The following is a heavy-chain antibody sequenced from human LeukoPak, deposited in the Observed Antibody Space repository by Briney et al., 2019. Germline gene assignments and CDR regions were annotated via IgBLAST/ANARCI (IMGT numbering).Heavy chain of an antibody. V-gene: IGHV3-33*01. D-gene: IGHD3-3*01. CDR3: AREHVRFLGWFNHYYFDY. Sequence: GGSLRLSCAASGFTFSSYGMHWVRQAPGKGLEWVAVIWYDGSNKYYADSVKGRFTISRDNSKNTLYLQMNSLRAEDTAVYYCAREHVRFLGWFNHYYFDYWGQGTLVTVSS. CDR1: GFTFSSYG. J-gene: IGHJ4*02. CDR2: IWYDGSNK.